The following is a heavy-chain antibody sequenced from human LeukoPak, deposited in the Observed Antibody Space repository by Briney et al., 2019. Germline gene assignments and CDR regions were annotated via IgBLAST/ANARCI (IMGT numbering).Heavy chain of an antibody. CDR1: GFTFSSYG. V-gene: IGHV3-33*01. D-gene: IGHD1-14*01. Sequence: PGGSLRLSCAASGFTFSSYGMHWVRQAPGKGLEWVAVIWYDGSNKYYADSVKGRFTISRDNSKNTLYLQMNSLRAEDTAVYYCARAPGPRTPFLDYWGQGTLVTVSS. CDR2: IWYDGSNK. J-gene: IGHJ4*02. CDR3: ARAPGPRTPFLDY.